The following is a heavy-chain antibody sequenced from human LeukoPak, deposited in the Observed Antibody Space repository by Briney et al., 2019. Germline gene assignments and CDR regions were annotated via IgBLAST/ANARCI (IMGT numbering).Heavy chain of an antibody. D-gene: IGHD3-10*01. CDR3: ARQSGSYSMYYFDY. CDR2: IYYSGST. J-gene: IGHJ4*02. Sequence: TSETLSLTCTVSGGSISSGGYYWSWIRQPPGKGLEWIAYIYYSGSTNYNPSLKSRVTISVDTSKNQFSLKLTSVTAADTAVYYCARQSGSYSMYYFDYWGQGTLVTVSS. CDR1: GGSISSGGYY. V-gene: IGHV4-61*08.